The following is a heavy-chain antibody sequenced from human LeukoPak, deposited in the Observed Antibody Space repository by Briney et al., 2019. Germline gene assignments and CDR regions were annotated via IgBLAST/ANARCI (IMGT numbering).Heavy chain of an antibody. CDR3: ARNPDTAMDWFDP. Sequence: SETLSLTCTVSGGSISSGDYYWSWIRQPPGKGLVWIGYIYCSGSTYYNPSLKSRVTISVDTSKNQFSLKLSSVTAEDTAVYYCARNPDTAMDWFDPWGQGTLVTVSS. CDR2: IYCSGST. D-gene: IGHD5-18*01. J-gene: IGHJ5*02. CDR1: GGSISSGDYY. V-gene: IGHV4-30-4*01.